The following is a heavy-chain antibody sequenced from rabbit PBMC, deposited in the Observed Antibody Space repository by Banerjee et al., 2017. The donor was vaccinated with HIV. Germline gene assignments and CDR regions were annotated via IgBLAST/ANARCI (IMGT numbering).Heavy chain of an antibody. V-gene: IGHV1S47*01. D-gene: IGHD5-1*01. CDR1: GFDFSSYG. CDR3: ARDLVAVIGWNFYL. Sequence: QELLVESGGGLVQPGGSLKLSCKASGFDFSSYGVSWVRQPPGKGLEWIGYIDPLFGVTHYANWVNGRFSISRENAQNTVFLKMTSLTAADTATYFCARDLVAVIGWNFYLWGQGTLVTVS. J-gene: IGHJ4*01. CDR2: IDPLFGVT.